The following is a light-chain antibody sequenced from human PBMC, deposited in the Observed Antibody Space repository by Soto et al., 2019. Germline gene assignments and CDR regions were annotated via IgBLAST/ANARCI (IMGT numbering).Light chain of an antibody. V-gene: IGKV4-1*01. CDR1: QSVLYSSNNRNY. CDR3: HQYYDSPPT. J-gene: IGKJ1*01. Sequence: DIVMTQSPDSLAVSLGEEATINCKSSQSVLYSSNNRNYLAWYQQKPGHPPKLLIYWASARESGVPDRFSGSGSGTDFTLTISNLQAEDVAVYYCHQYYDSPPTFGQGTKVEI. CDR2: WAS.